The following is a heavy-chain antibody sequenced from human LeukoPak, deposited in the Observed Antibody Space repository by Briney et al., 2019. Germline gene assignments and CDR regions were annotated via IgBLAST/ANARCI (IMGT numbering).Heavy chain of an antibody. CDR3: ARSMGQVGSRGYFDY. CDR2: ISGSGGST. J-gene: IGHJ4*02. Sequence: GGSLRLSCAASGFTFSSYAMSWVRQAPGKGLECVSAISGSGGSTYYADSVKGRFTISRDNSKNTLYLQMNSLRVEDTAVYFCARSMGQVGSRGYFDYWGQGTLVTVSS. CDR1: GFTFSSYA. D-gene: IGHD1-26*01. V-gene: IGHV3-23*01.